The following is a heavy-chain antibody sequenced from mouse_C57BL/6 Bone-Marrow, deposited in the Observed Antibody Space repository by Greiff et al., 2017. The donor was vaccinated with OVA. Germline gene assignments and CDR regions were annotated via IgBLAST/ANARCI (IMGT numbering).Heavy chain of an antibody. D-gene: IGHD1-1*01. Sequence: VQLQQSGAELVRPGASVKLSCTASGFNIKDDYMHWVKQRPEQGLEWIGWIDPENGDSEYASKFQGKATITADTSSNTAYLQLSSLTSEDTAVYYCTPLITTVVADYWGQGTTLTVSS. CDR1: GFNIKDDY. CDR2: IDPENGDS. V-gene: IGHV14-4*01. CDR3: TPLITTVVADY. J-gene: IGHJ2*01.